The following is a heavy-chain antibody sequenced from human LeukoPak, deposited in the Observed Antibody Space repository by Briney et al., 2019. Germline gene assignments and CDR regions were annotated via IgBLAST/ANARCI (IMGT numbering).Heavy chain of an antibody. CDR2: ITNSGAGT. CDR1: GFSFSSYH. J-gene: IGHJ4*02. D-gene: IGHD4-17*01. Sequence: GGSLRHSCAASGFSFSSYHMHWVRQAPGKGLEYVAAITNSGAGTYYANFVQGRFTISRDNSKNSLYLQMNSLRAGDTAMYYCARAGKYGDYDFDYWGQGTLVTVSS. CDR3: ARAGKYGDYDFDY. V-gene: IGHV3-64*01.